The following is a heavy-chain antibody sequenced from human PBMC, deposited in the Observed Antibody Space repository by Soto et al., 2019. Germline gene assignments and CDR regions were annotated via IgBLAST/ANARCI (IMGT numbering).Heavy chain of an antibody. CDR2: IYWNDDK. J-gene: IGHJ5*02. CDR1: GFSLSSRGVG. Sequence: GPTLVNPAQTLTLTCTFSGFSLSSRGVGVGWIRQPPGKALEWLALIYWNDDKRYSPSLKSRLTITKDTSKNQVVLTMTNMDPVDTATYYCAHSGASTNWFDPWGQGTLVTVSS. D-gene: IGHD2-15*01. CDR3: AHSGASTNWFDP. V-gene: IGHV2-5*01.